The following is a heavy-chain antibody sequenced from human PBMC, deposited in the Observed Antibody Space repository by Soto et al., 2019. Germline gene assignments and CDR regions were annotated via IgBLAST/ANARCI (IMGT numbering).Heavy chain of an antibody. CDR3: ASLPATSDFDY. CDR1: GGSISSSNW. D-gene: IGHD2-2*01. Sequence: SVTLPVTCAVSGGSISSSNWWSWVRQPPGQGLEWIGEIYHSGSTNYNPSLKSRVTISVDKSKNQFSLKLSSVTAADTAVYYCASLPATSDFDYWGPGTLVTVSS. V-gene: IGHV4-4*02. CDR2: IYHSGST. J-gene: IGHJ4*01.